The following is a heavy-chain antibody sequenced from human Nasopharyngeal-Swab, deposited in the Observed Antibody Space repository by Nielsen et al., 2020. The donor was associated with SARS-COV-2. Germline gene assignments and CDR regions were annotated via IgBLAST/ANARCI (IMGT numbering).Heavy chain of an antibody. CDR1: GFTFSSYW. D-gene: IGHD3-10*01. V-gene: IGHV3-74*01. CDR3: ARAPYYGSGSYYYPAYNWFDP. J-gene: IGHJ5*02. CDR2: INSDGSST. Sequence: GESLKISCAASGFTFSSYWMHWVRQAPGKGLVWVSRINSDGSSTSYADSVKGRFTISRDNAKNTLYLQTNSLRAEDTAVYYCARAPYYGSGSYYYPAYNWFDPWGQGTLVTVSS.